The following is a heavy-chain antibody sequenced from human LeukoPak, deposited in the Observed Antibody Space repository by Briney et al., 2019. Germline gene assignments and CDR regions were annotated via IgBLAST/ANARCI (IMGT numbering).Heavy chain of an antibody. CDR3: AKDPKYGAPDAFDI. V-gene: IGHV3-48*01. D-gene: IGHD4-17*01. CDR1: GFTFSSYS. Sequence: PGGSLRLSCAASGFTFSSYSMNWVRQAPGKGLEWVTYISSSSSTIYYADSVKGRFTISRDNSKNTLYLQMNSLRAEDTAVYYCAKDPKYGAPDAFDIWGQGTMVTVSS. J-gene: IGHJ3*02. CDR2: ISSSSSTI.